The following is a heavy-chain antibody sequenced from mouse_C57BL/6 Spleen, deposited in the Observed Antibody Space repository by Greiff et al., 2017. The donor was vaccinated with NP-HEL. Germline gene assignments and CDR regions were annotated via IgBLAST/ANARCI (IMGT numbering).Heavy chain of an antibody. CDR2: IRSKSNNYAT. CDR3: VRDWDVAY. D-gene: IGHD4-1*01. V-gene: IGHV10-1*01. Sequence: EVKLVESGGGLVQPKGSLKLSCAASGFSFNTYAMNWVRQAPGKGLDWVARIRSKSNNYATYYADSVKDRFTISRDDSESMLYLQMNNLKTEDTAMYYCVRDWDVAYWGQGTLVTVSA. J-gene: IGHJ3*01. CDR1: GFSFNTYA.